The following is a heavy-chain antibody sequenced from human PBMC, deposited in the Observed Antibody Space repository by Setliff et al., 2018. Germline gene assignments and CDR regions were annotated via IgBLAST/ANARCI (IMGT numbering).Heavy chain of an antibody. D-gene: IGHD5-18*01. CDR2: NSV. Sequence: ASVKVSCKTSGYSFTNYGINWVRQAPGQGLEWMGWNSVYAREFQDRVTMTTDASTNTAYMELRSLGSDDTAVYYCATFRGYTYGYDYWGQGTLVTVS. CDR1: GYSFTNYG. J-gene: IGHJ4*02. CDR3: ATFRGYTYGYDY. V-gene: IGHV1-18*01.